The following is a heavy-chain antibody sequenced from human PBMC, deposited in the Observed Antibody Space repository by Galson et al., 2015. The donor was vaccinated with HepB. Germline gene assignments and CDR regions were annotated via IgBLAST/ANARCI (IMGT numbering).Heavy chain of an antibody. CDR1: GGPISSYY. J-gene: IGHJ6*02. V-gene: IGHV4-59*01. CDR3: ARSDYGDSNYYYGMDV. Sequence: QVQLQESGPGLVKPSETLSLTCTVSGGPISSYYWSWIRQPPGKGLEWIGYIYYSGSTNYNPSLKSRVTISVDTSKNQFSLKLSSVTAADTAVYYCARSDYGDSNYYYGMDVWGQGTTVTVSS. D-gene: IGHD4-17*01. CDR2: IYYSGST.